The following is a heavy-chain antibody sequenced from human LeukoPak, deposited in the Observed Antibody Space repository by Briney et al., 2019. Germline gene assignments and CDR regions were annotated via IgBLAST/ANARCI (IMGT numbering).Heavy chain of an antibody. CDR2: VAYDGSNK. CDR3: AREDTFDYFDY. J-gene: IGHJ4*02. CDR1: GFTFNSYA. V-gene: IGHV3-30-3*01. Sequence: GGSLRLSCAASGFTFNSYAMHWVRQAPGKGLEWVAVVAYDGSNKYYADSVKGRFTISRDNSKNTLYLQMNSLRAEDTAVYYCAREDTFDYFDYWGQGTLVTVSS.